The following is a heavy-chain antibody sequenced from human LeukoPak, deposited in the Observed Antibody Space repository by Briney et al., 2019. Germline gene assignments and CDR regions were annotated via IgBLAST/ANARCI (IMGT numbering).Heavy chain of an antibody. CDR3: ARLPGRTGSGRY. J-gene: IGHJ4*02. CDR2: LYYSGNT. D-gene: IGHD1-14*01. CDR1: GYSIRQGYY. V-gene: IGHV4-38-2*02. Sequence: SETLSLTCSVSGYSIRQGYYWGWIRQPPGKGLEWIGSLYYSGNTYYNPSLKSRVTISIDTSKNQLSLKLRSVTASDSAVYYCARLPGRTGSGRYWGQGTLVTVSS.